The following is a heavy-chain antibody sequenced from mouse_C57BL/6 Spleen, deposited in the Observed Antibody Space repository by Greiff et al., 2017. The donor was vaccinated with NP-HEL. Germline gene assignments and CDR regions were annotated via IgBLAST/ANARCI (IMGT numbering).Heavy chain of an antibody. CDR2: ISSGSSTI. D-gene: IGHD1-1*01. J-gene: IGHJ4*01. CDR1: GFTFSDYG. V-gene: IGHV5-17*01. CDR3: ARAYNYYGSSYYYAMDY. Sequence: EVHLVESGGGLVKPGGSLKLSCAASGFTFSDYGMHWVRQAPEKGLEWVAYISSGSSTIYYADTVKGRFTISRDNAKNTLFLQMTSLRSEDTAMYYCARAYNYYGSSYYYAMDYWGQGTSVTVSS.